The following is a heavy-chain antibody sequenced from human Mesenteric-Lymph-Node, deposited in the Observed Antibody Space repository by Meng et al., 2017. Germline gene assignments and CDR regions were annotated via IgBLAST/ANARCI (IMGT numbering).Heavy chain of an antibody. V-gene: IGHV4-4*02. J-gene: IGHJ4*02. CDR3: GRDQGRQLINH. D-gene: IGHD1-1*01. Sequence: HLQESGPGLVKPSGPLSLPCTVSGDSVSRDIWWSWVRQPPGKGLEWIGEVHHRGDTNYNPSLKSRVVISVDRSKNQFSLNLSSVTAADTAVYYCGRDQGRQLINHWGQGTLVTVSS. CDR1: GDSVSRDIW. CDR2: VHHRGDT.